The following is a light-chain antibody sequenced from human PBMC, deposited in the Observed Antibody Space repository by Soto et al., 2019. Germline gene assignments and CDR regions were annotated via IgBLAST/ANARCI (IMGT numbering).Light chain of an antibody. V-gene: IGKV1-33*01. J-gene: IGKJ3*01. CDR1: QGLINY. CDR3: QQYDNLPLFT. Sequence: DNQMTQSPPSLSASVVERVTITCQASQGLINYLNWYQQKPGKAPKLLIYEASNLETGVPSRFSGSGSGTEFTLTISSLQPADTGTYYCQQYDNLPLFTFGPGTTVDIK. CDR2: EAS.